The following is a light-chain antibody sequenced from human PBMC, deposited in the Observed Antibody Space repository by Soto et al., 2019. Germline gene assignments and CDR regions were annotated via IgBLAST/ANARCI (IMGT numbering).Light chain of an antibody. Sequence: DTPGNQSPASVSGSVGERVTITGEASQDISNYLNWYHQKPGKAPKLLIYDASNLETGVPSRFSGSGSGTDCTFTITSLQPEDIATYYCQQFDSVTLPFGRGTQLEIK. J-gene: IGKJ4*02. CDR2: DAS. CDR1: QDISNY. V-gene: IGKV1-33*01. CDR3: QQFDSVTLP.